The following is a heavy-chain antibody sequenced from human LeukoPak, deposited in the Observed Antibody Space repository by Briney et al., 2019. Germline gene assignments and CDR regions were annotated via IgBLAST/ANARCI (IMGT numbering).Heavy chain of an antibody. V-gene: IGHV6-1*01. CDR3: ARRLTQYDCFDP. J-gene: IGHJ5*02. CDR1: GDSVSSNSVT. Sequence: SQTLSLTCAISGDSVSSNSVTWNWIRQSPSRGLEWLGRTYYRSTWYNDYVVSVRGRITVNPDTSKNQFSLHLNSVTPEDTAVYYCARRLTQYDCFDPWGQGILVTVSS. CDR2: TYYRSTWYN. D-gene: IGHD2-2*01.